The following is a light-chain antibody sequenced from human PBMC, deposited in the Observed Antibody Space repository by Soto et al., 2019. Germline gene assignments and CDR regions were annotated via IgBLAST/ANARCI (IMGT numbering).Light chain of an antibody. CDR2: GAF. CDR1: QSVSSSY. CDR3: QQYNDWTLT. V-gene: IGKV3-15*01. J-gene: IGKJ1*01. Sequence: EIVLTQSPGTLSLSPGERATLSCRASQSVSSSYLAWYQQKPGQAPSLLIYGAFTRATGIPATFSGPGSGTEFTLNISSMQSEDFALYDCQQYNDWTLTLGPGTKGDIK.